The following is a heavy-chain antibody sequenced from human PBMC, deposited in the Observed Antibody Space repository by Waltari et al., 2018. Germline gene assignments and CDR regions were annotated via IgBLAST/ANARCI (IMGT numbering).Heavy chain of an antibody. CDR3: ASRYYYDSSGYIY. CDR2: IYYSGST. CDR1: GGPISSYY. V-gene: IGHV4-59*08. D-gene: IGHD3-22*01. Sequence: QVQLQESGPGLVKPSETLSLTCTVSGGPISSYYWSWIRQPPGKGLEWIGYIYYSGSTNYNPSLKSRVTISVDTSKNQFSLKLSSVTAADTAVYYCASRYYYDSSGYIYWGQGTLVTVSS. J-gene: IGHJ4*02.